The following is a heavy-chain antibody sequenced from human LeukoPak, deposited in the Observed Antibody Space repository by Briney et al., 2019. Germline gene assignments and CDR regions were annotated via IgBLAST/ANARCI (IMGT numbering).Heavy chain of an antibody. V-gene: IGHV2-5*05. CDR3: AHSKQSVIPEAAFDI. CDR1: GFSLSTSGVG. D-gene: IGHD2-21*01. CDR2: IYWDDDK. Sequence: KSGPTLVKPTQTLTLTCTFSGFSLSTSGVGVGWIRQPPGKALEWLALIYWDDDKRYGPSLKSRLTITKDTSKNQVVLTMTNMDPVDTATYYCAHSKQSVIPEAAFDIWGQGTMVTVSS. J-gene: IGHJ3*02.